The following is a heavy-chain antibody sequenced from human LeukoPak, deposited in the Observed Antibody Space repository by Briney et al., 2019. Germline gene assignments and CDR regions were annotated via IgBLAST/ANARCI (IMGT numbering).Heavy chain of an antibody. CDR2: IYHSGST. CDR3: AREITVGVRYFDWLPPDY. CDR1: GGSISSGYY. J-gene: IGHJ4*02. V-gene: IGHV4-38-2*02. Sequence: SETLSLTCAVSGGSISSGYYWGWIRQPPGKGLEWIGSIYHSGSTYYNPSLKSRVTISVDTSKNQFSLKPSSVTAADTAVYYCAREITVGVRYFDWLPPDYWGQGTLVTVSS. D-gene: IGHD3-9*01.